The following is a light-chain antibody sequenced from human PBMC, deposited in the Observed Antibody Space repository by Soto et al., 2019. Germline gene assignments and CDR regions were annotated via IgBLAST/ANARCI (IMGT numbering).Light chain of an antibody. V-gene: IGKV3-20*01. CDR2: GTS. CDR3: QYYGSSPRT. J-gene: IGKJ1*01. Sequence: EIVVTQSPGTLSLSPGERATLSCRASQSVSSRHLAWYQQKPGQAPRLLIYGTSNRATGIPDRFSGSGSGPDFSLIISSLEPEDFAVYYCQYYGSSPRTFGQGTKVEIK. CDR1: QSVSSRH.